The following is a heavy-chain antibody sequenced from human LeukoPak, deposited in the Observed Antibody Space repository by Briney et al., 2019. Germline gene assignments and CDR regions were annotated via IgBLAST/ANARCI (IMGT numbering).Heavy chain of an antibody. J-gene: IGHJ3*02. CDR3: ASSHLVYDYGDPDAFDI. V-gene: IGHV1-69*13. D-gene: IGHD4-17*01. CDR2: IIPIFGTA. Sequence: ASVKVSCKASGGAFSSYAISWVRQAPGQGLEWMGGIIPIFGTANYAQKLQGRVTITADESTSTAYMELSSLRSEDTAVYYCASSHLVYDYGDPDAFDIWGQGTMVTVSS. CDR1: GGAFSSYA.